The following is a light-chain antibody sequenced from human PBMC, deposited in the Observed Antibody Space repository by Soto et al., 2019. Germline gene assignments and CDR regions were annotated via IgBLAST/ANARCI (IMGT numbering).Light chain of an antibody. CDR1: QRIGNY. CDR3: HKTFSSPRT. CDR2: VAS. J-gene: IGKJ1*01. V-gene: IGKV1-39*01. Sequence: DVQMTQSPSSLSAFVGDRVTITCRASQRIGNYLHWYQQHPGKAPKLLIYVASSLQSGVPSRFSGSGSGTDFTLTISSLQPEDFATYYCHKTFSSPRTFGQGTKVELK.